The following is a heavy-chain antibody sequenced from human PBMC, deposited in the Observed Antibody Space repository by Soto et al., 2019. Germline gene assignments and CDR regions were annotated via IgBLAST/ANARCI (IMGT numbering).Heavy chain of an antibody. CDR1: GYTFPNYG. D-gene: IGHD3-10*01. CDR2: ISAYKTNI. V-gene: IGHV1-18*01. Sequence: QVQLVQSGAEVKKPGASVKVSCKASGYTFPNYGITWVRQAPGQGREWMGWISAYKTNIKYPQQFQARATLTTDTAPSTAYMELRSLRSDDTAIYSCGRDLDGSGAYYTDLWGQGTLVSVST. CDR3: GRDLDGSGAYYTDL. J-gene: IGHJ4*02.